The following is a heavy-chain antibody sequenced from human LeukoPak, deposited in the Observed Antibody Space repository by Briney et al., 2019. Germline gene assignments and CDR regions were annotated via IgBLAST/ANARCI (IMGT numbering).Heavy chain of an antibody. CDR2: ISPGDSDN. J-gene: IGHJ4*02. CDR3: ARRGDSYGRFDY. CDR1: GYNCTNYW. V-gene: IGHV5-51*01. D-gene: IGHD5-18*01. Sequence: GESLKTSCKASGYNCTNYWIGWVRQMPGKGLEWIGIISPGDSDNRYSPSFQGQVTISADKSICTAYLQWSSLKASDTAMYYCARRGDSYGRFDYWGQGILVTVSS.